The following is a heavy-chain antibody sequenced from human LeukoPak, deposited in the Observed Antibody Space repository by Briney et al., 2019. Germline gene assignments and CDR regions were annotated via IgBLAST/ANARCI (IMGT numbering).Heavy chain of an antibody. D-gene: IGHD7-27*01. CDR1: GYTFTGYY. CDR3: ATPRDLTGDEGIDY. J-gene: IGHJ4*02. Sequence: ASVKVSCKAPGYTFTGYYMHWVRQAPGQGLEWMGWINPNSGGTNYAQKFQGRVTMTRDTSISTAYMELSRLRSDDTAVYYCATPRDLTGDEGIDYWGQGTLVTVSS. CDR2: INPNSGGT. V-gene: IGHV1-2*02.